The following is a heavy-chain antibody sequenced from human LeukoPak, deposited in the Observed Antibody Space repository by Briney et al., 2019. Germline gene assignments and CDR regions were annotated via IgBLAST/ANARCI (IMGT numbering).Heavy chain of an antibody. Sequence: GGSLRLSCAASDFTFTTYAMSWVRQAPGKGLEWVSTISGGGDATYYADSVKGRFTISRDNAKNTLYLQMNSLRAEDTAVYYCAKIGANVGFWGQGTLVTVSS. D-gene: IGHD4/OR15-4a*01. J-gene: IGHJ4*02. V-gene: IGHV3-23*01. CDR3: AKIGANVGF. CDR1: DFTFTTYA. CDR2: ISGGGDAT.